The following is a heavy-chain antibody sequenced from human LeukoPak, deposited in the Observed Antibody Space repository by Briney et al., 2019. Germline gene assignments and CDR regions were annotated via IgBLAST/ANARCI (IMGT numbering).Heavy chain of an antibody. D-gene: IGHD3-10*01. CDR3: ARVLGSGSSPFDY. Sequence: ESSETLSLTCAVSGGSISSGGYSWSWIRQPPGKGLEWIGYIYHSGSTYYNPSLKSRVTISVDRSKNQFSLKLSSVTAADTAVYYCARVLGSGSSPFDYWGQGTLVTVSS. CDR1: GGSISSGGYS. V-gene: IGHV4-30-2*01. CDR2: IYHSGST. J-gene: IGHJ4*02.